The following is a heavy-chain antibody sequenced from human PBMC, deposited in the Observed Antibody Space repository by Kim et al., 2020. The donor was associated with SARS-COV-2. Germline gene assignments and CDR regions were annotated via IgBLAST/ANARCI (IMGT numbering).Heavy chain of an antibody. V-gene: IGHV4-59*13. CDR2: IYYSGST. J-gene: IGHJ6*02. CDR3: ARDAVFWSGYSGRLDYGMDV. CDR1: GGSISSYY. D-gene: IGHD3-3*01. Sequence: SETLSLTCTVSGGSISSYYWSWIRQPPGKGLEWIGYIYYSGSTNYNPSLKSRVTISVDTSKNQFSLKLSSVTAADTAVYYCARDAVFWSGYSGRLDYGMDVWGQGTTVTVSS.